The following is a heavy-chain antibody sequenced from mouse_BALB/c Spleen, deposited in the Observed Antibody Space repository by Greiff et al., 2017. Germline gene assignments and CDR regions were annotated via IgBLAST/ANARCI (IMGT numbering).Heavy chain of an antibody. J-gene: IGHJ3*01. V-gene: IGHV1-80*01. D-gene: IGHD2-4*01. CDR1: GYAFSSYW. Sequence: VKLMESGAELVRPGSSVKISCKASGYAFSSYWMNWVKQRPGQGLEWIGQIYPGDGDTNYNGKFKGKATLTADKSSSTAYMQLSSLTSEDSAVYFCARDVITTGFAYWGQGTLVTVSA. CDR3: ARDVITTGFAY. CDR2: IYPGDGDT.